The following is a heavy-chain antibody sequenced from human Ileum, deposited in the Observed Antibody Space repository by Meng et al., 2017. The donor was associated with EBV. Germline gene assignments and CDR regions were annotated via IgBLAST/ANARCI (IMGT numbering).Heavy chain of an antibody. D-gene: IGHD3-16*01. CDR1: GGSINTDYW. V-gene: IGHV4-4*02. Sequence: VHLPETAPGLVKPSGTLSLLCAVPGGSINTDYWWSWVRQSPGEGLEWIGEIHHSGITSYNASLRSRVDMSIDKSKNQVSFNLRSATAADTAVYYCARGVDYHWGYWGQGSLVTVSS. J-gene: IGHJ4*02. CDR2: IHHSGIT. CDR3: ARGVDYHWGY.